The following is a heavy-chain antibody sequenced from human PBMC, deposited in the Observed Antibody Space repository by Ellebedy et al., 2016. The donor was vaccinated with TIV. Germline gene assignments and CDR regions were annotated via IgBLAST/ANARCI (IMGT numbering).Heavy chain of an antibody. D-gene: IGHD3-9*01. CDR1: WDSVSSTCAT. J-gene: IGHJ4*02. CDR2: TYCRPKWYN. Sequence: SQTLSLTFAIPWDSVSSTCATWNWIRQSPWSGLEWLVRTYCRPKWYNDYAVSVKGRITINPDTSKNHFSLQLNSVTPEDTAVYYCARGYDVLTGSGSHFDVWGQGTLVTVSS. V-gene: IGHV6-1*01. CDR3: ARGYDVLTGSGSHFDV.